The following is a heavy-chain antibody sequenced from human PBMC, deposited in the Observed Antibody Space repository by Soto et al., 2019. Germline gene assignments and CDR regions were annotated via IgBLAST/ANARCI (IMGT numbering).Heavy chain of an antibody. CDR2: ISAYNGNT. V-gene: IGHV1-18*04. D-gene: IGHD3-3*01. CDR3: ARITLRLLNLPQDY. CDR1: GYTFTSYS. J-gene: IGHJ4*02. Sequence: ASVNVSCKASGYTFTSYSISWVRQAPGQGLEWMGWISAYNGNTNYAQKLQGRVTMTTDTSTSTAYMELRSLRSDDTAVYYCARITLRLLNLPQDYWGQGTLVTVSS.